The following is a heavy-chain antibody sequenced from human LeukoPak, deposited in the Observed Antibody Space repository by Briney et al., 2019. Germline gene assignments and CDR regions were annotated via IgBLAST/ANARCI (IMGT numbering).Heavy chain of an antibody. V-gene: IGHV4-34*01. CDR1: GGSFSVYY. CDR3: ASRYSSTFDY. J-gene: IGHJ4*02. Sequence: SETLSLTCAVYGGSFSVYYWSWIRQPPGKGLEWIGEINHSGSTNYNPSLKSRVTISVDTSKNQFSLKLSSVTAADTAVYYCASRYSSTFDYWGQGTLVTVSS. D-gene: IGHD6-13*01. CDR2: INHSGST.